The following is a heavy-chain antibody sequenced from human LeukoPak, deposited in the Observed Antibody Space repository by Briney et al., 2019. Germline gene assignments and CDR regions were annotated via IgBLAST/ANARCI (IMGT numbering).Heavy chain of an antibody. CDR3: ARGFRGPNFDH. CDR2: IYYSGRT. Sequence: SETLSLTCTVPGGSISSSSYYWGWIRQPPGKGLEWIGSIYYSGRTDYNPSLKSRVTISVDTSKNQFSLKLSSVTAADTAVYFCARGFRGPNFDHWGQGTLVTVSS. J-gene: IGHJ4*02. V-gene: IGHV4-39*07. D-gene: IGHD3-10*01. CDR1: GGSISSSSYY.